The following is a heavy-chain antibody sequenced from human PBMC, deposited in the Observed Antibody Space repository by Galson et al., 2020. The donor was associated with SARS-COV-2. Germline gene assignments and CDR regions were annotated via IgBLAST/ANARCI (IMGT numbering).Heavy chain of an antibody. J-gene: IGHJ4*02. D-gene: IGHD3-3*01. Sequence: ETSETLSLTCTVSGASISSYYWSWIRQPPGKGLEWIAYIYYSGSTNYNPSLKSRVTISVDTSKNQFSLKLSSVTAADTAVYYCARATIFGVVITSFDYWGQGTLVTVSS. CDR3: ARATIFGVVITSFDY. V-gene: IGHV4-59*01. CDR2: IYYSGST. CDR1: GASISSYY.